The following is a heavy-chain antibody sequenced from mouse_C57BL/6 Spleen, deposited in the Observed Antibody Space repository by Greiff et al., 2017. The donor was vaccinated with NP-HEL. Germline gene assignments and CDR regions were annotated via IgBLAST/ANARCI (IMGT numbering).Heavy chain of an antibody. CDR1: GYTFTDYY. CDR2: IFPGSGST. J-gene: IGHJ1*03. CDR3: ARRGGSSHWYFDV. D-gene: IGHD1-1*01. V-gene: IGHV1-75*01. Sequence: VKLQESGPELVKPGASVKISCKASGYTFTDYYINWVKQRPGQGLEWIGWIFPGSGSTYYNEKFKGKATLTVDKSSSTAYMLLSSLTSEDSAVYFCARRGGSSHWYFDVWGTGTTVTVSS.